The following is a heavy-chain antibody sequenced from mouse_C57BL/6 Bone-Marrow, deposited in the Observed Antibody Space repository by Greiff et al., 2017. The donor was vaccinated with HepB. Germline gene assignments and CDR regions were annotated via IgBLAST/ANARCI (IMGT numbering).Heavy chain of an antibody. CDR3: ARVLLPFFAY. D-gene: IGHD2-10*01. V-gene: IGHV1-81*01. CDR1: GYTFTSYG. J-gene: IGHJ3*01. CDR2: IYPRSGNT. Sequence: QVHVKQSGAELARPGASVKLSCKASGYTFTSYGISWVKQRTGQGLEWIGEIYPRSGNTYYNEKFKGKATLTADKSSSTAYMELRSLTSEDSAVYFCARVLLPFFAYWGQGTLVTVSA.